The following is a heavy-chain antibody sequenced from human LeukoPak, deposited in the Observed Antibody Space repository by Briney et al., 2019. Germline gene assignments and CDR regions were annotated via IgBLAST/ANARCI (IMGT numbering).Heavy chain of an antibody. Sequence: SQTLSLTCTVSGGSISSGGYYWSWIRQPPGKGLEWIGYIYHSGSTYYNPSLKSRVTISVDRSKNQFSLKLSSVTAADTVVYYCTRDVPRSSGYPDNWGQGPWSPSPQ. CDR1: GGSISSGGYY. D-gene: IGHD3-22*01. V-gene: IGHV4-30-2*01. CDR2: IYHSGST. J-gene: IGHJ4*02. CDR3: TRDVPRSSGYPDN.